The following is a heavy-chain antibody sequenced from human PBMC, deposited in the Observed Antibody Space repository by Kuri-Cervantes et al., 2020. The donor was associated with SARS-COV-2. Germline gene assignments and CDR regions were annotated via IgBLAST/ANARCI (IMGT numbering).Heavy chain of an antibody. CDR3: ARDLIAAADNGALGY. Sequence: GRSLRLSCAASGFTSSSYDMHWVRQATGNGLEWVPAIGTAGDTYYPGSVKGRFTISRENAKNSLYLQMNSLRAGDTAVYYCARDLIAAADNGALGYWGQGTLVTVSS. CDR2: IGTAGDT. D-gene: IGHD6-13*01. J-gene: IGHJ4*02. V-gene: IGHV3-13*01. CDR1: GFTSSSYD.